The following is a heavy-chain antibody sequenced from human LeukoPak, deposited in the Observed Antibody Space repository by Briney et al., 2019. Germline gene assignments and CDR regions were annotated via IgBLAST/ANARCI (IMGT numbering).Heavy chain of an antibody. D-gene: IGHD6-13*01. V-gene: IGHV3-11*04. CDR1: GFTFSDYF. CDR3: ARGIGSSSWPLAL. J-gene: IGHJ4*02. CDR2: ISTSGSTI. Sequence: GGSLRLSCAASGFTFSDYFMSRIRQAPGKGLEWVSYISTSGSTIYYADSVKGRFTISRDNAKNSLYLQMNSLRAEDTAVYYCARGIGSSSWPLALWGQGTLVTVSS.